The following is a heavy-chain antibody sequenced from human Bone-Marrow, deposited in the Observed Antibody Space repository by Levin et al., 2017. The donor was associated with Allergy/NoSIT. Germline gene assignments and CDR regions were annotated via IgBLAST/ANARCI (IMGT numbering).Heavy chain of an antibody. J-gene: IGHJ2*01. CDR1: GFTFSRYA. V-gene: IGHV3-23*01. CDR2: ISDNSYTT. CDR3: AKDPPAVLGWDFDR. Sequence: LSLTCAASGFTFSRYAMSWVRQSPGKGPEWVSFISDNSYTTHYADSVKGRFPISRDHSKNMLYLQMNSLRAEDTDSYYCAKDPPAVLGWDFDRWGRGTRVVVS. D-gene: IGHD1-14*01.